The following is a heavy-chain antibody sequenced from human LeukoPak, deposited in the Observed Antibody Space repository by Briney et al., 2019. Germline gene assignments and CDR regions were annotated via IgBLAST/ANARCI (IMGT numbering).Heavy chain of an antibody. D-gene: IGHD3-9*01. V-gene: IGHV4-34*01. CDR3: ARQLASYYDILTGYYRPYYYYYMDV. J-gene: IGHJ6*03. Sequence: SETLSLTCAVYGGSFSGYYWSWIRQPPGKGLEWIGEINHSGSTNYNPSLKSRVTISVDTSKNQFSLKLSSVTAADTAVYYCARQLASYYDILTGYYRPYYYYYMDVWGKGTTVTISS. CDR2: INHSGST. CDR1: GGSFSGYY.